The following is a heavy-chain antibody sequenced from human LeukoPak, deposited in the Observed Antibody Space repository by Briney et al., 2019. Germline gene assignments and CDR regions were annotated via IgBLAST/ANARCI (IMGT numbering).Heavy chain of an antibody. V-gene: IGHV3-7*01. D-gene: IGHD4-11*01. CDR3: AKSTVTTKYYYYYMDV. J-gene: IGHJ6*03. Sequence: PGGSLRLSCAASGFTFSSYWMSWVRQAPGKGLEWVANIKQDGSEKYYVDSVKGRFTISRDNAKNSLYLQMNSLRAEDTAVYYCAKSTVTTKYYYYYMDVWGKGTTVTVSS. CDR2: IKQDGSEK. CDR1: GFTFSSYW.